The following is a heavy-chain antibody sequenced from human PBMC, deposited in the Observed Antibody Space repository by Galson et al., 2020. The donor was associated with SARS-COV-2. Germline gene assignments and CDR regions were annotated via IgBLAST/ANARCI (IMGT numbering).Heavy chain of an antibody. Sequence: GESLKISCAASGFTFSSYAMHWVRQAPGKGLEWVAVISYDGSHKYYADSVKGRFTISRDNSKNTLYLQMNSLRAEDTAVYYCARDPDILTGYYGAFDIWGQGTMVTVSS. J-gene: IGHJ3*02. CDR2: ISYDGSHK. D-gene: IGHD3-9*01. CDR1: GFTFSSYA. V-gene: IGHV3-30-3*01. CDR3: ARDPDILTGYYGAFDI.